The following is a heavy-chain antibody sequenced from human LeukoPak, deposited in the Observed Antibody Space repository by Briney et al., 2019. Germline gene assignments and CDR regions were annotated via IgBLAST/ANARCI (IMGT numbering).Heavy chain of an antibody. J-gene: IGHJ4*02. CDR2: INWNGGST. Sequence: GGSLRLSCAASGFTFDDYGMSWVRQAPGKGLEWVSGINWNGGSTGYADSVKGRFTISRDNAKNSLYLQMNSLRAEDTALYHCARDLRSSGYYAFDYWGQGTLVTVSS. CDR3: ARDLRSSGYYAFDY. V-gene: IGHV3-20*01. CDR1: GFTFDDYG. D-gene: IGHD3-22*01.